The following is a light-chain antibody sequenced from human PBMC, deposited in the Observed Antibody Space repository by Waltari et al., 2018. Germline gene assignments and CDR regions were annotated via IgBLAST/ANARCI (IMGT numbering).Light chain of an antibody. J-gene: IGLJ2*01. CDR3: ASYTSTRTVI. Sequence: QSALTQPASVSGSPGQSIPISCSGTSSDVGGYNYVSWYQQLPGNAPKLMIYDVTRWPSGVSNSFSGSKSGNTASLTIFGLQAEDEADYYCASYTSTRTVIFGGGTRVTVL. CDR1: SSDVGGYNY. CDR2: DVT. V-gene: IGLV2-14*01.